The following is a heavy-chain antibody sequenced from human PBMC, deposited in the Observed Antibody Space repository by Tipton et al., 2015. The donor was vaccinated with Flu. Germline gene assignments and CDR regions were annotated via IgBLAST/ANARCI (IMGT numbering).Heavy chain of an antibody. J-gene: IGHJ4*02. V-gene: IGHV4-59*08. Sequence: TLSLTCTVSGGSISSYYWSWIRQPPGKGLEWIGYIYYSGSTYYNPSLKSRVTISVDTSKNQFSLKLSSVTAADTAVYYCASFLEWISILDYWGQGTLVTVSS. CDR3: ASFLEWISILDY. D-gene: IGHD2-21*01. CDR2: IYYSGST. CDR1: GGSISSYY.